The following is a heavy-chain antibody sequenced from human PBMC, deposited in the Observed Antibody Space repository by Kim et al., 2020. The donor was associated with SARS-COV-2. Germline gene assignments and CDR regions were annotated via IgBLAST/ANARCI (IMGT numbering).Heavy chain of an antibody. D-gene: IGHD2-2*01. V-gene: IGHV3-13*05. J-gene: IGHJ6*02. CDR3: TRGGARPGTRGYQFLWVV. Sequence: GGSLRLSCTASGFDFSKYDMHWVRQATGKRLEWVSAVGTAGEPYYPDSVRGRFTISRDNAKNSLYLQMNSLRDGETAVYYCTRGGARPGTRGYQFLWVVWGPGTTVTVSS. CDR1: GFDFSKYD. CDR2: VGTAGEP.